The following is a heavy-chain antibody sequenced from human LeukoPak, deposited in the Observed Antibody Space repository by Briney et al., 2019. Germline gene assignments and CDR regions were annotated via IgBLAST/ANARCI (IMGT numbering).Heavy chain of an antibody. CDR1: GGSFSGYY. Sequence: PSETLSLTCAVYGGSFSGYYWSWIRQLAGKGLEWIGRIYSSGSTNYNPSLKSRVTMSVDTSKNQFSLKLSSVTAADTAVYYCARDFWSGRNDYWGQGTLVTVSS. CDR3: ARDFWSGRNDY. V-gene: IGHV4-4*07. J-gene: IGHJ4*02. D-gene: IGHD3-3*01. CDR2: IYSSGST.